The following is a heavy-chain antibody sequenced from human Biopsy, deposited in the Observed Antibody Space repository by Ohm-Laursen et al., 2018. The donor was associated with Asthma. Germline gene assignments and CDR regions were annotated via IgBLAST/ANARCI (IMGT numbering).Heavy chain of an antibody. V-gene: IGHV1-2*06. CDR3: ARTYYDFLTGQVNDAFAM. D-gene: IGHD3-9*01. Sequence: ASVKVSCKASGYSFTDYHLHWVRQAPGQGLEWVGRITPTSGGTTYAQKFQGRVTMTRDRSISTAYMDLSSLRSEDTAVYYCARTYYDFLTGQVNDAFAMWGQGTMVTVSS. CDR1: GYSFTDYH. J-gene: IGHJ3*02. CDR2: ITPTSGGT.